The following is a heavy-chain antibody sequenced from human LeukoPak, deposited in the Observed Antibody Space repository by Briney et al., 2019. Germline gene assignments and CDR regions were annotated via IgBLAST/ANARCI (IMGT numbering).Heavy chain of an antibody. CDR2: IYYSGST. V-gene: IGHV4-59*01. J-gene: IGHJ6*04. CDR3: RESGMDV. CDR1: GGSISNYY. Sequence: SETLSLTCTVSGGSISNYYWSWIRQPPGKGLEWIGYIYYSGSTNYKPSLKSRVTISVDTSKNQFSLKLSSVTAADTAVYYCRESGMDVWGKGTTVTISS.